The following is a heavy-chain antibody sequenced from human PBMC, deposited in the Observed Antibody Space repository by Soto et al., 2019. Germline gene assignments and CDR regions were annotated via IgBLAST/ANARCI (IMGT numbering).Heavy chain of an antibody. Sequence: QVQLVESGGGVVQPGTSLRLSCAASGFSFSSYGMHWVRQAPGKGLEWVAVIVNHGGWKDYADSVRGRFTISRDNSRDTLFLELNSRRVDDTAIYYCARDDEYDDPGLDYWGQGSLVTVSS. CDR3: ARDDEYDDPGLDY. J-gene: IGHJ4*02. V-gene: IGHV3-33*01. CDR1: GFSFSSYG. D-gene: IGHD1-1*01. CDR2: IVNHGGWK.